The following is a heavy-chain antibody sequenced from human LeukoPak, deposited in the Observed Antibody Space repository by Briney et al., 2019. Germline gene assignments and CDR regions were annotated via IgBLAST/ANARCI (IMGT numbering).Heavy chain of an antibody. CDR3: ARAGQCGGDCYSLDY. CDR2: MYYSGST. CDR1: GGSINGYS. Sequence: KPSETLSLTCTVSGGSINGYSWTWLRQPPGKGLEWIGYMYYSGSTNYNPSLKSRVTISVDTSKNQFSLKLRCVTAADTAVYYCARAGQCGGDCYSLDYWGQGTLVTVSS. D-gene: IGHD2-21*02. V-gene: IGHV4-59*01. J-gene: IGHJ4*02.